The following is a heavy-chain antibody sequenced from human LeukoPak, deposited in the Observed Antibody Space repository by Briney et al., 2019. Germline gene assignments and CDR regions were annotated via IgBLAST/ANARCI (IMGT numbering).Heavy chain of an antibody. J-gene: IGHJ4*02. D-gene: IGHD6-19*01. Sequence: SETLFLTCAVYGGSFSGYYWSWIRQPPGKGLEWIGYIYYSGSTNYNPSLKSRVTISVDTSKNQFSLKLSSVTAADTAVYYCARTDSCGWYYFDYWGQGTLVTVSS. V-gene: IGHV4-59*01. CDR3: ARTDSCGWYYFDY. CDR1: GGSFSGYY. CDR2: IYYSGST.